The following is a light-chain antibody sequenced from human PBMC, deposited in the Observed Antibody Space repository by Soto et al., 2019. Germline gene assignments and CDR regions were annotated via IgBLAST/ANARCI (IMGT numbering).Light chain of an antibody. CDR3: QQYGGSPFT. CDR2: GAS. Sequence: EIVLTQSPGTLSLSQGERATLSCRASQRVSSNYLAWYQQKPGQAPRLLIYGASSRATGIPDRFSGSGSGTDFTLTISRLEPEDFAVYYCQQYGGSPFTFGPGTKVDIK. CDR1: QRVSSNY. J-gene: IGKJ3*01. V-gene: IGKV3-20*01.